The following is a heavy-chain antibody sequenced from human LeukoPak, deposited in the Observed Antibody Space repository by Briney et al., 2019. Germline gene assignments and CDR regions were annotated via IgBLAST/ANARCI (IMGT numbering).Heavy chain of an antibody. V-gene: IGHV4-39*01. D-gene: IGHD2-8*01. CDR2: IYYSGST. J-gene: IGHJ5*02. CDR1: GGSISSSSYY. Sequence: SETLSLTCTVSGGSISSSSYYWGWIRQPPGKGLEWIGSIYYSGSTYYNPSLKSRVTISVDTSKNQFSLKLSSVTAADTAVYYCARHEMIVLMVYAISSWFDPWGQGTLVTVSS. CDR3: ARHEMIVLMVYAISSWFDP.